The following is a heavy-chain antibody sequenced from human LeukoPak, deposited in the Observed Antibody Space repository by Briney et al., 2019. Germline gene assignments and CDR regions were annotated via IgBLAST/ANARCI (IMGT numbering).Heavy chain of an antibody. D-gene: IGHD2-15*01. CDR1: GGSISSYY. Sequence: PSQTLSLTCTVSGGSISSYYWSWIRQPPGKGLEWIGYIYYSGSTNYNPSLKSRVTISVDTSKNQFSLKLSSVTAADTAVYYCARAEIPPPYCSGGSCYSVNFLYQGRYFDLWGRGTLVTVSS. CDR3: ARAEIPPPYCSGGSCYSVNFLYQGRYFDL. CDR2: IYYSGST. V-gene: IGHV4-59*12. J-gene: IGHJ2*01.